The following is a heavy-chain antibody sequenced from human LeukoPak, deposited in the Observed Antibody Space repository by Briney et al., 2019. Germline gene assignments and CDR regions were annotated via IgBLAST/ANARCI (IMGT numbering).Heavy chain of an antibody. CDR1: EFTFSSYT. V-gene: IGHV3-23*01. Sequence: AGGSLRLSCADSEFTFSSYTVNWVRQAPGKGLEWVSGISSLGVSTYYADSVRGRFTISRDNSENTVCLQMDSLGTEDTAVYYCTRMPSTEIYYFYYMDVWGKGTTVTVSS. CDR3: TRMPSTEIYYFYYMDV. CDR2: ISSLGVST. D-gene: IGHD2-2*01. J-gene: IGHJ6*03.